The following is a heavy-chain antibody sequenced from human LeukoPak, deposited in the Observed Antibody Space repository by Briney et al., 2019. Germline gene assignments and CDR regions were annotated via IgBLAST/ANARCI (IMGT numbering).Heavy chain of an antibody. D-gene: IGHD3-9*01. V-gene: IGHV3-64*01. Sequence: GGSLRLSCAASGFTFTNHAMQWVRQAPGKGLEYVSAISGNGGSTYYANSVKGRFTISRDNSKNTVYLQMDSLRAEDMAVYYCARAGVIRYVAWLINYYMYVWGKGTTVTVSS. CDR2: ISGNGGST. J-gene: IGHJ6*03. CDR1: GFTFTNHA. CDR3: ARAGVIRYVAWLINYYMYV.